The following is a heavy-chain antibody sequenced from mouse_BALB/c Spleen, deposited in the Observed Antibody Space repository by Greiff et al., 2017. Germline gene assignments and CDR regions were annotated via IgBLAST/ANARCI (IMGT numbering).Heavy chain of an antibody. Sequence: EVKLVESGGGLVQPGGSLRLSCATSGFTFTDYYMSWVRQPPGKALEWLGFIRNKANGYTTEYSASVKGRFTISRDNSQSILYLQMNTLRAEASATYYCARDIGYYVDYWGQGTTLTVSS. V-gene: IGHV7-3*02. CDR1: GFTFTDYY. CDR2: IRNKANGYTT. CDR3: ARDIGYYVDY. J-gene: IGHJ2*01.